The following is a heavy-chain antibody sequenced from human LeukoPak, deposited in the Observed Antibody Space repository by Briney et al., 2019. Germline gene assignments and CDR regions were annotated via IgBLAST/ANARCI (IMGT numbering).Heavy chain of an antibody. J-gene: IGHJ2*01. D-gene: IGHD3-9*01. Sequence: SETLSLTCTVSGGSISSYYWSWIRQPPGKGLEWIGYSYYSGSTNYNPSLKSRVTISVDMSKNQFSLKLSSVTAADTAVYYCARSPVSWLWYFDLWGRGTLVTVSS. CDR3: ARSPVSWLWYFDL. CDR2: SYYSGST. V-gene: IGHV4-59*01. CDR1: GGSISSYY.